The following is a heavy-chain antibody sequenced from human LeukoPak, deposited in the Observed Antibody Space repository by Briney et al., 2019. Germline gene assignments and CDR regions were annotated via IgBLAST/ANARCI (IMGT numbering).Heavy chain of an antibody. J-gene: IGHJ4*02. CDR2: IYYSGST. V-gene: IGHV4-61*01. CDR1: GGSVSSGSYY. Sequence: SETLSLTCTVSGGSVSSGSYYWSWIRQPPGKGLEWIGYIYYSGSTNYNPSLKSRVTISVDTSKNQFSLKLSSVTAADTAVYYCARVLGYYDILTGYFKHSGIDYWGQGTLVTVSS. CDR3: ARVLGYYDILTGYFKHSGIDY. D-gene: IGHD3-9*01.